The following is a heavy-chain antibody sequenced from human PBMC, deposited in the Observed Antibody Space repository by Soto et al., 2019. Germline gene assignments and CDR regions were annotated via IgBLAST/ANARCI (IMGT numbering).Heavy chain of an antibody. Sequence: EVQLVDSGGGLVQPGGSLRLSCAASGFTFSNYDMHWVRQTTGKGLEWVSAVGTAGDTYYPDSVKGRFTISRQNAKNSLYLQMNSLRVGDTAVYYCARGGFYGDLVYFDYWGQGTLVTVSS. CDR3: ARGGFYGDLVYFDY. D-gene: IGHD4-17*01. J-gene: IGHJ4*02. CDR2: VGTAGDT. V-gene: IGHV3-13*01. CDR1: GFTFSNYD.